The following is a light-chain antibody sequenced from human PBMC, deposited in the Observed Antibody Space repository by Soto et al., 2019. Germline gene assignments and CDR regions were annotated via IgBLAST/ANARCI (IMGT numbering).Light chain of an antibody. CDR1: QSLLHSNGYNY. Sequence: DIVMTQSPLSLPVTPGEPASISCRSSQSLLHSNGYNYLDWYLQKPGQSPQLLIYLGSNRASGAPDRFSGRGSGTDFTLTISRVEPEDFAVYFCQHYGDSSWTFGQGSRVEIK. J-gene: IGKJ1*01. CDR3: QHYGDSSWT. V-gene: IGKV2-28*01. CDR2: LGS.